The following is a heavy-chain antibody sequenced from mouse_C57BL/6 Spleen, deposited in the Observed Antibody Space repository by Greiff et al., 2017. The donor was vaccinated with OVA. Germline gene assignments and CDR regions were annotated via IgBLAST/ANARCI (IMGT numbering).Heavy chain of an antibody. D-gene: IGHD1-1*01. CDR2: IHPNSGST. J-gene: IGHJ2*01. CDR3: ARDVSSYLYYFDY. V-gene: IGHV1-64*01. CDR1: GYTFTSYW. Sequence: QVQLQQPGAELVKPGASVKLSCKASGYTFTSYWMHWVKQRPGQGLEWIGMIHPNSGSTNYNEKFKSKATLPVDKSSSTAYMQLSSLTSDDSAVYYCARDVSSYLYYFDYWGQGTTLTVSS.